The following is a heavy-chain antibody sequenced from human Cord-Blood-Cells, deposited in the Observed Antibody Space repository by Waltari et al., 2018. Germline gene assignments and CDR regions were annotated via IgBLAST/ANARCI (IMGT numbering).Heavy chain of an antibody. V-gene: IGHV4-39*01. D-gene: IGHD6-19*01. CDR2: IYDSEST. Sequence: QLQLQESGPGLVKPSETLSLTCTVSGGSISSSSYYWGWIRQPPGKGLEWIGSIYDSESTYYNPSRKSRVTISVDTSKNQCSLKLGSVTAADTAVYYCARHSGQWLNAFDIWGQGTMVTVSS. CDR1: GGSISSSSYY. J-gene: IGHJ3*02. CDR3: ARHSGQWLNAFDI.